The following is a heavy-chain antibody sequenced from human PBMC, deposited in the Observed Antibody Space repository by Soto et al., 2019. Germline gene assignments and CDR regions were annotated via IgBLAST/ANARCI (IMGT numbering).Heavy chain of an antibody. J-gene: IGHJ4*02. CDR2: ISGSGGST. V-gene: IGHV3-23*01. CDR1: GFTFSSYA. Sequence: GALRLSCAASGFTFSSYAMSWVRQAPGKGLEWVSAISGSGGSTYYADSVKGRFTISRDNSKNTLYLQMNSLRAEDTAVYYCAKDLQVVAASYYFDYWGQGTLVTVSS. CDR3: AKDLQVVAASYYFDY. D-gene: IGHD2-15*01.